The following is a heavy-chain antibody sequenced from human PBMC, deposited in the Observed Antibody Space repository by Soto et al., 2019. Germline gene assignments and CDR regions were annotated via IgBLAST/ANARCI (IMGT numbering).Heavy chain of an antibody. V-gene: IGHV3-30-3*01. CDR1: GFTFSSYA. CDR3: ARTVVDGAFDI. CDR2: ISYDGSNK. J-gene: IGHJ3*02. D-gene: IGHD2-15*01. Sequence: QVQLVESGGGVVQPGRSLRLSCAASGFTFSSYAMHWVRQAPGKGLEWVAVISYDGSNKYYADSVKGRFTISRDNSKNTLYLQMNSLRAEDTAVYYCARTVVDGAFDIWGQGTMVTVSS.